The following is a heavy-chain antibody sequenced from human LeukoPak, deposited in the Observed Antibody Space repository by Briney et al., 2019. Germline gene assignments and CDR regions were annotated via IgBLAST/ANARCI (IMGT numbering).Heavy chain of an antibody. D-gene: IGHD6-13*01. V-gene: IGHV4-38-2*02. CDR3: ARDPRMWAAAGTGRFDY. CDR1: GYSISSGYY. CDR2: IYHSGST. J-gene: IGHJ4*02. Sequence: SETLSLTCTVSGYSISSGYYWGWIRQPPGKGLEWIGSIYHSGSTYYNPSLKSRVTISVDTSKNQFSLKLSSVTAADTAVYYCARDPRMWAAAGTGRFDYWGQGTLVTVSS.